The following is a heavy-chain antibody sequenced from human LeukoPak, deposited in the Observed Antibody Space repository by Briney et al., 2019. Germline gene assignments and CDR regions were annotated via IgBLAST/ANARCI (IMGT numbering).Heavy chain of an antibody. Sequence: SETLSLTCTVSGGSISSYYWSWIRQPPGKGLEWIGYIYYSGSTNYNPSLKSRVTISVDTSKNQFSQKLSSVTAADTAVYYCARVYTKGDSGYVSFDYWGQGTLVTVSS. CDR2: IYYSGST. CDR1: GGSISSYY. CDR3: ARVYTKGDSGYVSFDY. V-gene: IGHV4-59*01. D-gene: IGHD5-12*01. J-gene: IGHJ4*02.